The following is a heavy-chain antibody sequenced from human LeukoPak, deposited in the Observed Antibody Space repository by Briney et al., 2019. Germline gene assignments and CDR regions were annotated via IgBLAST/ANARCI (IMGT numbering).Heavy chain of an antibody. D-gene: IGHD3-10*01. CDR1: GSSFTSCS. CDR2: ISAYNGNS. CDR3: ARDDLWFGELLYSRDYYYFDY. V-gene: IGHV1-18*01. J-gene: IGHJ4*02. Sequence: GASVKVSCKASGSSFTSCSNSWQRQPPGQGFEWIGWISAYNGNSNYARKLQGRATMTTDTSTSTAYMELRSLRSDDTAVYYCARDDLWFGELLYSRDYYYFDYWGQGTLVTVSS.